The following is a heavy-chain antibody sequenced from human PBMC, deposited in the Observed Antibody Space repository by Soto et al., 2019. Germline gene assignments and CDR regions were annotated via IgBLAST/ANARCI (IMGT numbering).Heavy chain of an antibody. V-gene: IGHV4-30-2*01. CDR1: GGSISSGGYS. Sequence: SETLSLTCAVSGGSISSGGYSWGWIRQPPGKGLEWIGYIYHSGSTYYNPSLKSRVTISVDRSKNQFSLKLSSVTAADTAVYYCARSYGSGSSHFDYWGQGTLVTVSS. CDR2: IYHSGST. CDR3: ARSYGSGSSHFDY. D-gene: IGHD3-10*01. J-gene: IGHJ4*02.